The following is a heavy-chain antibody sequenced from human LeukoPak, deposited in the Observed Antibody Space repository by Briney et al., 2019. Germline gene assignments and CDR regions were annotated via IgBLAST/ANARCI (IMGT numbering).Heavy chain of an antibody. CDR1: GFTVSSNY. CDR3: ARDLIAVADPYYYYCGMDV. D-gene: IGHD6-19*01. J-gene: IGHJ6*02. CDR2: IYSGGST. Sequence: PGGSLRLSCAASGFTVSSNYMSWVRQAPGKGLEWVSVIYSGGSTYYADSVKGRFTISRDNSKNTLYLQMNSLRAEDTAVYYCARDLIAVADPYYYYCGMDVWGQGTTVTVSS. V-gene: IGHV3-66*01.